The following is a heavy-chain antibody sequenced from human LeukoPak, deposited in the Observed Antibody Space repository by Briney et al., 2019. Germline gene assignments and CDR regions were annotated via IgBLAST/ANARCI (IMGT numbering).Heavy chain of an antibody. Sequence: GGSLRLSCVASGFTFSSYAMHWVRQAPGKGLEWVALISYDGSNKFYADSVKGRFTISRDNSKNTLYLQMNSLRAEDTAVYYCARGGVYSSGSYYLYYFDYWGQGTLVTVSS. J-gene: IGHJ4*02. D-gene: IGHD6-19*01. V-gene: IGHV3-30-3*01. CDR3: ARGGVYSSGSYYLYYFDY. CDR2: ISYDGSNK. CDR1: GFTFSSYA.